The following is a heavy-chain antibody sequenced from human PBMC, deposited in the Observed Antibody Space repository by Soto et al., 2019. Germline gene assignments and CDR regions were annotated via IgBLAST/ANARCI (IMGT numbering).Heavy chain of an antibody. CDR1: GFTFGRHG. V-gene: IGHV3-33*01. Sequence: QVQLVESGGGVVQPGGSLRLSCAASGFTFGRHGMHWVRQAPGKGLEWVAVIGSDGRRASYADSVKGRFTISRDNGQNTLYLQTNSLRAEETAVYYCARDADYGDNGLDYWGKGTLVTVSS. CDR2: IGSDGRRA. CDR3: ARDADYGDNGLDY. D-gene: IGHD4-17*01. J-gene: IGHJ4*02.